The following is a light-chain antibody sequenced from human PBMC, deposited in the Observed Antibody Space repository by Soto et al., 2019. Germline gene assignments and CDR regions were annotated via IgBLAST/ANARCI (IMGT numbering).Light chain of an antibody. CDR1: QSISAW. CDR2: KAS. Sequence: DIQMTQSPSTLSASVGDTVTITCRASQSISAWLAWYQQKPGKAPKLLIYKASSLESGVPSRFSGSGSGTEFALTISNLQPDDFATYYCQQYNNYGSWTFGQGTKVEIK. J-gene: IGKJ1*01. CDR3: QQYNNYGSWT. V-gene: IGKV1-5*03.